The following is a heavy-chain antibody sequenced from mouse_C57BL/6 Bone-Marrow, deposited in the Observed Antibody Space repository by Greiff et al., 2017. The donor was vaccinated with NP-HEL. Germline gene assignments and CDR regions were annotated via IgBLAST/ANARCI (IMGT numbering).Heavy chain of an antibody. V-gene: IGHV14-4*01. CDR3: TTRFHYAMDY. Sequence: DVQLQESGAELVRPGASVKLSCTASGFNIKDDYMHWVKQRPEQGLEWIGWIDPENGDTEYASKFQGKATITADTSSNTAYLQLSSLTSEDTAVYYCTTRFHYAMDYWGQGTSVTVSS. CDR2: IDPENGDT. CDR1: GFNIKDDY. J-gene: IGHJ4*01.